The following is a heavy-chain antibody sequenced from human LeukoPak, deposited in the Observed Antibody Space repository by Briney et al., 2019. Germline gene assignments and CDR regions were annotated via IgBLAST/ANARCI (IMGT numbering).Heavy chain of an antibody. CDR2: INPNSGGT. CDR1: GYTFTSHG. Sequence: ASVKVSCKASGYTFTSHGLSWARQAPGQGLEWMGRINPNSGGTNYAQKFQGRVTMTRDTSISTAYMELSRLRSDDTAVYYCARVGLGYCSSTSCYGDGYWGQGTLVTVSS. V-gene: IGHV1-2*06. J-gene: IGHJ4*02. D-gene: IGHD2-2*01. CDR3: ARVGLGYCSSTSCYGDGY.